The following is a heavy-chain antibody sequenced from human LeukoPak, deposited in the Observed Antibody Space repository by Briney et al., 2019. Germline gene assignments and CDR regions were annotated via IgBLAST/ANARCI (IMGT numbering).Heavy chain of an antibody. CDR3: ATQQCSGGSCYSRAIWFDP. CDR2: MYHSGNT. J-gene: IGHJ5*02. Sequence: SETLSLTCTVSGGSISSSSYYWGWIRQPPGKGLEWIASMYHSGNTYYNPSLKSRVTVSVDTSKNQFSLKLNSVTAADTAVYYCATQQCSGGSCYSRAIWFDPWGQGTLVTASS. CDR1: GGSISSSSYY. D-gene: IGHD2-15*01. V-gene: IGHV4-39*01.